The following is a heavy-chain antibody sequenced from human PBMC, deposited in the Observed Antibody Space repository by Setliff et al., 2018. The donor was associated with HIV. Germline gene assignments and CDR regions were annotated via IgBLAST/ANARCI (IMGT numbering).Heavy chain of an antibody. D-gene: IGHD3-16*02. J-gene: IGHJ4*02. Sequence: PSETLSLTCTVSGGSISSYYWSWIRQPAGKGLEWVGHIYISGSTNYNPSFNSRVTMSVDTSKNQFSLRLTSVTAADTAVYYCARTFYDYVWGSYRLRTGFDYWGQGTLVTVSS. CDR1: GGSISSYY. V-gene: IGHV4-4*07. CDR2: IYISGST. CDR3: ARTFYDYVWGSYRLRTGFDY.